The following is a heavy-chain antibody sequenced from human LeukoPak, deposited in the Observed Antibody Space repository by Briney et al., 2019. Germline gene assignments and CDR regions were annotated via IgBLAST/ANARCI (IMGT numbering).Heavy chain of an antibody. CDR1: GFTFSSCW. V-gene: IGHV3-7*03. Sequence: GGSLRLSCAASGFTFSSCWMNWVRQAPGKGLEWVANIKQDGTEKYFVDSVKGRFTISRDNAKNSLYLQMNSLRAEDTAVYYCAKVGRPFVDTAMADAFDIWGQGTMVTVSS. CDR3: AKVGRPFVDTAMADAFDI. CDR2: IKQDGTEK. J-gene: IGHJ3*02. D-gene: IGHD5-18*01.